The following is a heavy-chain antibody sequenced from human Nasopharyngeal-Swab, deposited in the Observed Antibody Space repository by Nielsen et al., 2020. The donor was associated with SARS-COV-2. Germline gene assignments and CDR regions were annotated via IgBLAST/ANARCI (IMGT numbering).Heavy chain of an antibody. CDR1: GFTFSNYW. J-gene: IGHJ4*02. CDR3: ARGSISAAGTQDF. D-gene: IGHD6-13*01. Sequence: GESLKISCAASGFTFSNYWMHWVRQAPGKGLVWVSRLNSLGSGTSYADSVKGRFTISRDNTRNTLYLQMHSLRAEDTAVYYCARGSISAAGTQDFWGQGTLVTVSS. CDR2: LNSLGSGT. V-gene: IGHV3-74*01.